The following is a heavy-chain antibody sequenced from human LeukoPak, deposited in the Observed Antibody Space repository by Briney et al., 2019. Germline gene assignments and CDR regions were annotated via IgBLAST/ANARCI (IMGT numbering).Heavy chain of an antibody. CDR3: ASPGPYYDFWSGYRDYYYMDV. J-gene: IGHJ6*03. CDR1: GFTFSDYY. CDR2: ISSSSSTI. V-gene: IGHV3-11*04. D-gene: IGHD3-3*01. Sequence: GGSLRLSCAASGFTFSDYYMSWIRQAPGKGLEWVSYISSSSSTIYYADSVKGRFTISRDNAKNSLYLQMNSLRAEDTAVYYCASPGPYYDFWSGYRDYYYMDVWGKGTTVTVSS.